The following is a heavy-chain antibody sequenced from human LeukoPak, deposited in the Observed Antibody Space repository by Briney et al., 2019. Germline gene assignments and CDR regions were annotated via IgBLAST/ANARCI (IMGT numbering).Heavy chain of an antibody. CDR3: ARTYCSSTSCFYFDS. D-gene: IGHD2-2*01. J-gene: IGHJ4*02. CDR1: GFTFSDHY. Sequence: LRLSCAASGFTFSDHYMDWVRQPPGKGLEWIGEMHHSGSNNYNPSLKSRVTISIDKSKNQFSLKLNSVTVADTAVYYCARTYCSSTSCFYFDSRGQGTLVTVSS. CDR2: MHHSGSN. V-gene: IGHV4-34*01.